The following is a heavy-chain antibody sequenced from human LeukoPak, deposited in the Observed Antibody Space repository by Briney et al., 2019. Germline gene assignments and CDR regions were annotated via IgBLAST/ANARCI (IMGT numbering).Heavy chain of an antibody. CDR3: ARGLHGDYGSNYFDY. D-gene: IGHD4-17*01. J-gene: IGHJ4*02. Sequence: GGSLRLSCAASGFTFSSYGMNWVRQAPGKGLEWVSYISSSGSTIYYADSVKGRFTISRGNAKNSLYLQMNSLRAEDTAVYYCARGLHGDYGSNYFDYWGQGTLVTVSS. CDR1: GFTFSSYG. V-gene: IGHV3-48*03. CDR2: ISSSGSTI.